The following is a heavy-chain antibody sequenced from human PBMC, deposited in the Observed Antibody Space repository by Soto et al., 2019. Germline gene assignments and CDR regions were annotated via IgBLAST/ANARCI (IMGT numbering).Heavy chain of an antibody. CDR3: ARGYCSGGSCYPPYYFDY. D-gene: IGHD2-15*01. J-gene: IGHJ4*02. Sequence: GGSLRLSCAASGFTFSSYAMSWVRQAPGKGLEWVSAISGSGGSTYYADSVKGRFTISRDNSKNTLYLQMNSLRAEDTAVYYCARGYCSGGSCYPPYYFDYWGQGTLVTVSS. V-gene: IGHV3-23*01. CDR2: ISGSGGST. CDR1: GFTFSSYA.